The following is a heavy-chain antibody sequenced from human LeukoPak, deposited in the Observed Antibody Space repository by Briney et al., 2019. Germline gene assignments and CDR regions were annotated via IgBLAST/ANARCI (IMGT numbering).Heavy chain of an antibody. D-gene: IGHD3-10*01. CDR1: GFMFPSFG. CDR2: IWYDGSNK. J-gene: IGHJ6*03. V-gene: IGHV3-33*01. Sequence: GGSLRLSCAASGFMFPSFGIHWVRQAPGKGLEWVAVIWYDGSNKYYADSVKGRFTISRDNSKNTLYLQMNSLRAEDTAVYYCARDTGGYYMDVWGKGTTVTVSS. CDR3: ARDTGGYYMDV.